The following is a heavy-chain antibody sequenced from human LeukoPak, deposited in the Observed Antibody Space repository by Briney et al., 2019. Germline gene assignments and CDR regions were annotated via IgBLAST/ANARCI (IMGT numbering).Heavy chain of an antibody. CDR2: IFPGVSDT. CDR3: ERRPLHSQNYFDP. D-gene: IGHD1-7*01. J-gene: IGHJ5*02. V-gene: IGHV5-51*01. Sequence: PGESLKISCRASGDRFTSYCDAWVRQKPGEGLGWMGNIFPGVSDTRYRPSFEGQVSISDDRFTTTAYLDWSSLKASDTAIYYCERRPLHSQNYFDPWGQGTLVTVSP. CDR1: GDRFTSYC.